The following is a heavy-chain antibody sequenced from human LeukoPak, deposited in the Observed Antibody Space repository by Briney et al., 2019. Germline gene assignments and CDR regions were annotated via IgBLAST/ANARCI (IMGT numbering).Heavy chain of an antibody. CDR1: GGTFSSYA. V-gene: IGHV1-69*13. Sequence: ASAKVSCKASGGTFSSYAISWVRQAPGQGLEWMGGIIPIFGTANYAQKFQGRVTITADESTSTAYMELSSLRSEDTAVYYCARDPPLGCSSTSCYVTEGFDPWGQGTLVTVSS. CDR3: ARDPPLGCSSTSCYVTEGFDP. J-gene: IGHJ5*02. D-gene: IGHD2-2*01. CDR2: IIPIFGTA.